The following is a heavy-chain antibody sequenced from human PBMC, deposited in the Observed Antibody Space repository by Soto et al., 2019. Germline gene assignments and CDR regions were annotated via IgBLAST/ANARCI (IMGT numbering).Heavy chain of an antibody. V-gene: IGHV3-30-3*01. J-gene: IGHJ4*02. D-gene: IGHD1-26*01. CDR2: ISYDGSNK. CDR3: ARDRLRIVVTPDGADY. Sequence: GGSLRLSCAASGFTFSSYAMHWVRQAPGKGLEWVAVISYDGSNKYYADSVKGRFTISRDNSKNTLYLQMNSLRAEDTAVYYCARDRLRIVVTPDGADYWGQGTLVTVSS. CDR1: GFTFSSYA.